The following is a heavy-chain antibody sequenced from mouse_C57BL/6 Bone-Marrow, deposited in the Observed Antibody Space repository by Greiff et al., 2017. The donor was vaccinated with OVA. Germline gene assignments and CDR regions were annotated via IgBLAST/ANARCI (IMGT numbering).Heavy chain of an antibody. CDR1: GFTFSDYG. D-gene: IGHD5-5*01. CDR3: ARREEPRLPAMDY. J-gene: IGHJ4*01. CDR2: ISSGSSTS. V-gene: IGHV5-17*01. Sequence: EVNVVESGGGLVKPGGSLKLSCAASGFTFSDYGMHWVRQAPEKGLEWVAYISSGSSTSYYADTVKGRFTISRDNATNTLFLQVTSLRSEDTAMYYCARREEPRLPAMDYWGQGTTVTVSS.